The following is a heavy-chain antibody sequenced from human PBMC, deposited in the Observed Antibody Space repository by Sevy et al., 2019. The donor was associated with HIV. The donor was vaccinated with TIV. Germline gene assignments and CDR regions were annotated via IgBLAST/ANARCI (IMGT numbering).Heavy chain of an antibody. J-gene: IGHJ6*02. CDR2: TYYSGIT. CDR3: ARGSQYYYYAMDV. Sequence: SETLSLTCTVSGDSISSSYWSWIRQPPGKGLEWIGYTYYSGITNYNPSLKSRVTISRDMSKNQFSLKLSSVTAADTAVYYCARGSQYYYYAMDVWGQGTTVTVSS. V-gene: IGHV4-59*01. CDR1: GDSISSSY.